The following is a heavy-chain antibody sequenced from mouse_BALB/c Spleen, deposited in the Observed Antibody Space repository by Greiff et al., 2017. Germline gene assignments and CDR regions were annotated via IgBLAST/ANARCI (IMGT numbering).Heavy chain of an antibody. J-gene: IGHJ4*01. CDR2: INPGSGGT. D-gene: IGHD1-1*01. CDR3: ASVTTGGAMDY. CDR1: GYAFTNYL. V-gene: IGHV1-54*03. Sequence: VQLQQSGAELVRPGTSVKVSCKASGYAFTNYLIEWVKQRPGQGLEWIGVINPGSGGTNYNEKFKGKATLTADKSSSTAYMQLSSLTSDDSAVYFCASVTTGGAMDYWGQGTSVTVSS.